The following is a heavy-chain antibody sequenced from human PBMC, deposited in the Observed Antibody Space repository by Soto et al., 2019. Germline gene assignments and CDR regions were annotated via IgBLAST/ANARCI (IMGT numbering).Heavy chain of an antibody. D-gene: IGHD3-10*01. V-gene: IGHV4-31*03. CDR1: GGSISSGGYY. CDR2: IYYSGST. J-gene: IGHJ5*02. CDR3: ARDVGAGSMVRGPGYNWFDP. Sequence: TSETLSLTCTVSGGSISSGGYYWSWIRQHPGKGLEWIGYIYYSGSTYYNPSLKSRVTISVDTSKNQFSLKLSSVTAADTAVYYCARDVGAGSMVRGPGYNWFDPWGQGTLVTVSS.